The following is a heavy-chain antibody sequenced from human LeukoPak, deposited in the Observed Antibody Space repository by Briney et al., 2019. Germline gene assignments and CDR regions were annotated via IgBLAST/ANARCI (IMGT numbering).Heavy chain of an antibody. V-gene: IGHV4-59*01. CDR3: ARDREHSYGKYFDP. CDR2: IQNIGTS. Sequence: SETLSLTCAVSGGSISTYHWTWLRQPPGKGLEWIGFIQNIGTSKYNPALNGRATMSVEASKSQISLMLTSVTAADTAVYYCARDREHSYGKYFDPWGQGTLVTVSS. J-gene: IGHJ5*02. D-gene: IGHD5-18*01. CDR1: GGSISTYH.